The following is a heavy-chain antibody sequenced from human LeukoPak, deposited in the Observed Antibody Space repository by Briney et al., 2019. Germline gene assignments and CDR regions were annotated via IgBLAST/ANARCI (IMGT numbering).Heavy chain of an antibody. D-gene: IGHD3-22*01. CDR1: GFTFSSYG. V-gene: IGHV3-30*02. CDR2: IRHDGSNK. CDR3: AKDLYYYDSSGYYAFDY. Sequence: GGSLRLTCAASGFTFSSYGMHWVRQAPGKGLEWVAFIRHDGSNKYYADSVKGRFTISRDNSKNTLYLQMNSLRAEDTAVYYCAKDLYYYDSSGYYAFDYWGQGTLVTVSS. J-gene: IGHJ4*02.